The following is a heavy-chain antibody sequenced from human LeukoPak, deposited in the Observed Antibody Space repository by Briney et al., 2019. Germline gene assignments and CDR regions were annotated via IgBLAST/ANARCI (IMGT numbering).Heavy chain of an antibody. D-gene: IGHD3-9*01. CDR2: INTNTGNP. CDR1: GYTFTSYG. CDR3: ASSYYDILTGWGPLDV. J-gene: IGHJ6*02. V-gene: IGHV7-4-1*02. Sequence: ASVKVSCKASGYTFTSYGISWVRQAPGQGLEWMGWINTNTGNPTYAQGFTGRFVFSLDTSVSTAYLQISSLKAEDTAVYYCASSYYDILTGWGPLDVWGQGTTVTVSS.